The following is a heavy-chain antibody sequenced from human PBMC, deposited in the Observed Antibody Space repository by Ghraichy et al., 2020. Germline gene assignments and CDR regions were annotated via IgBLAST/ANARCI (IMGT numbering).Heavy chain of an antibody. V-gene: IGHV3-30*02. Sequence: LSLTCATSGFSFSEYGMHWVRQAPGKGLEWVAFIQSDGGDKYYGDSVKGRFTIARDNSRTTLFLQMNSLRPEDTAVYYCAKDLTLDFYGSGSYGMDVWGQGTTVNGSS. CDR2: IQSDGGDK. CDR3: AKDLTLDFYGSGSYGMDV. CDR1: GFSFSEYG. D-gene: IGHD3-10*01. J-gene: IGHJ6*02.